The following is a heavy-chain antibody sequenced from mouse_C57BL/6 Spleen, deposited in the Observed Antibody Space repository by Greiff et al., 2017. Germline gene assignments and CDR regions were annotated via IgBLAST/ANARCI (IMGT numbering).Heavy chain of an antibody. CDR3: TGIYDGYPRWFAY. D-gene: IGHD2-3*01. CDR1: GYTFTSYW. V-gene: IGHV1-5*01. J-gene: IGHJ3*01. Sequence: VQLQQSGTVLARPGASVKMSCKTSGYTFTSYWMHWVKQRPGQGLEWIGAIYPGNSDTSYNQKFKGKAKLTAVTSASTAYMELSSLTNEDSAVYYCTGIYDGYPRWFAYWGQGTLVTVSA. CDR2: IYPGNSDT.